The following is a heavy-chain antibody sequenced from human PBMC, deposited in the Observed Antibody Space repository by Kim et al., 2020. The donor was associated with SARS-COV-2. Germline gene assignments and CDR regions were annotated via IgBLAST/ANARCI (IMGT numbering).Heavy chain of an antibody. CDR3: VKLFSSSWYKGFDP. CDR2: ISDSGGGT. CDR1: GFTFRSYA. J-gene: IGHJ5*02. D-gene: IGHD6-13*01. V-gene: IGHV3-23*01. Sequence: GGSLRLSCAASGFTFRSYAMSWVRQAPGKGLEWVSVISDSGGGTYFADSVKGRFTISRDNSKNTLYLQMNSLRAEDTAVYYCVKLFSSSWYKGFDPWGQGPLVTVSS.